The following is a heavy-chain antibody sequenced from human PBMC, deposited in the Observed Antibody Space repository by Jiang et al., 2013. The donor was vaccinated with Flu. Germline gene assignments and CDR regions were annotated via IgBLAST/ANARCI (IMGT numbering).Heavy chain of an antibody. J-gene: IGHJ4*02. D-gene: IGHD3-10*01. CDR2: ISYDGSNK. Sequence: RLSCAASGFTFDAFGIHWVRQAPGKGLEWVGVISYDGSNKYYAQSVRGRFTISRDDSENTLYLQMNSLRPEDTALYFCAKDVGSQIYYPFLSYYFDYWGQGTLVTVSS. CDR1: GFTFDAFG. V-gene: IGHV3-30*18. CDR3: AKDVGSQIYYPFLSYYFDY.